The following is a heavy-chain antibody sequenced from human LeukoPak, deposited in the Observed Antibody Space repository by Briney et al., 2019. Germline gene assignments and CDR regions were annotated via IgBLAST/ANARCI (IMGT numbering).Heavy chain of an antibody. Sequence: PGGSLRLSCAASGFTFSSYGMHWVRQAPGKGLEWVAVISYDGSNKYYADSVKGRFTISRDNSKNTLYLQMNSLRAEDTAVYYCAREFIGGYDSWFEGSAFDYWGQGTLVTVSS. CDR1: GFTFSSYG. V-gene: IGHV3-30*03. D-gene: IGHD5-12*01. CDR2: ISYDGSNK. J-gene: IGHJ4*02. CDR3: AREFIGGYDSWFEGSAFDY.